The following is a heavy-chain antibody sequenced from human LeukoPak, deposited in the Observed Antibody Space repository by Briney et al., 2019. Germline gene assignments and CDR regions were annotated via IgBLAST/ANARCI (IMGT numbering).Heavy chain of an antibody. CDR1: GFTFHQYA. Sequence: PGRSLRLSCAASGFTFHQYAIHWVRQVPGKGLEWVSGISWNSGSIGYADSVRGRFTISRDNAKNSVYLQMNSLRAEDTALYYCAKDKAPLYGGCDWDLDFWGQGTLVIVSS. CDR2: ISWNSGSI. J-gene: IGHJ4*02. D-gene: IGHD5-12*01. CDR3: AKDKAPLYGGCDWDLDF. V-gene: IGHV3-9*01.